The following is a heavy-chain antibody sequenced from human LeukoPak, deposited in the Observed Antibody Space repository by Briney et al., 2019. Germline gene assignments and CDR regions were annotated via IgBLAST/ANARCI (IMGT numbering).Heavy chain of an antibody. V-gene: IGHV1-18*01. J-gene: IGHJ4*02. D-gene: IGHD3-22*01. CDR1: GYTFTSYG. CDR2: ISAYNGNT. Sequence: GASVKVSCKASGYTFTSYGISCVRQAPGQGLEWMGWISAYNGNTNYAQKLQGRFTMTTDTSTSTAYMELRSLRSDDTAVYYCARGQGYYDSGGYLDYWGQGTLVTVSS. CDR3: ARGQGYYDSGGYLDY.